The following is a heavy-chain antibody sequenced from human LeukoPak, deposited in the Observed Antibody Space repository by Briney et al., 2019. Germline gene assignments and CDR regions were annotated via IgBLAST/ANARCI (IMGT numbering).Heavy chain of an antibody. J-gene: IGHJ6*03. V-gene: IGHV3-30*02. D-gene: IGHD6-13*01. CDR2: IRYVGSNN. Sequence: PGRSLRLSCAASGFTFSNVWMSWVRQAPGKGLEWVAFIRYVGSNNNYADSVKGRFTISRDNSKNTLYLQMNSLRAEDTAVYYCAKPNKRGAYSSSSSPHSLVFTYYMDVWGKGTTVTVSS. CDR1: GFTFSNVW. CDR3: AKPNKRGAYSSSSSPHSLVFTYYMDV.